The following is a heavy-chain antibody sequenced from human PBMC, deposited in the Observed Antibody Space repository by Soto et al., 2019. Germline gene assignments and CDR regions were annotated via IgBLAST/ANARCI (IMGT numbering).Heavy chain of an antibody. J-gene: IGHJ6*02. V-gene: IGHV3-66*03. CDR2: IYSCGST. CDR1: GFTVSSNY. D-gene: IGHD2-21*01. CDR3: ARDEIEGRDYYGMDV. Sequence: PGGSLRLSCAASGFTVSSNYMSWVRQAPGKGLEWVSVIYSCGSTYYADSVKGRFTISRDNSKNTLYLQMNSLRAEDTAVYYCARDEIEGRDYYGMDVWGQGTTVTVSS.